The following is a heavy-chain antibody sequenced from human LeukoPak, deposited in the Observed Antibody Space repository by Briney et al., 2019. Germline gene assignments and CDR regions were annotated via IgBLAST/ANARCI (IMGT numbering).Heavy chain of an antibody. CDR2: MNPNSGNT. D-gene: IGHD1-1*01. Sequence: GASVKVSCKASGYTFTSYDINWMRQATGQGLEWMGWMNPNSGNTGYAQKFQGRVTMTRNTSISTAYMELSSLRSEDTAVYYCAAGGATGTTGDYFDYWGQGTLVTVSS. CDR1: GYTFTSYD. V-gene: IGHV1-8*01. J-gene: IGHJ4*02. CDR3: AAGGATGTTGDYFDY.